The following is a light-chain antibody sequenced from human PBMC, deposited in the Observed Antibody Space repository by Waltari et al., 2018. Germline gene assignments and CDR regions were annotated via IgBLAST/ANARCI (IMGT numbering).Light chain of an antibody. V-gene: IGKV1-33*01. Sequence: DILMTQSPFLLSASVGDRVTITCQASQAISNYLNWFQQKPGEAPKLLIYDASNLETGVPSRFSGSGSGTDFTFTISSLQPEDLATYYCQQYDHLPLTFGGGTKVEIK. CDR2: DAS. CDR1: QAISNY. J-gene: IGKJ4*01. CDR3: QQYDHLPLT.